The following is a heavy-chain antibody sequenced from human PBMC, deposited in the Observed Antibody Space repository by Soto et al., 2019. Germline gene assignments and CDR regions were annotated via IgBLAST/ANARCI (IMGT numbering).Heavy chain of an antibody. D-gene: IGHD5-12*01. CDR3: AKDRRGGYNEDWFDP. J-gene: IGHJ5*02. CDR2: ISYDGSNK. V-gene: IGHV3-30*18. CDR1: GFSFSDYA. Sequence: PGGSLRLSCAASGFSFSDYAMSWVRQAPGKGLEWVAVISYDGSNKYYADSVKGRFTISRDNSKNTLYLQMNSLRAEDTAVYYCAKDRRGGYNEDWFDPWGQGTLVTVSS.